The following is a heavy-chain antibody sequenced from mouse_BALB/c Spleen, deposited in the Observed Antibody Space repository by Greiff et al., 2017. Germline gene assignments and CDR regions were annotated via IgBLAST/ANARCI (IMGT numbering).Heavy chain of an antibody. CDR2: IYPGDGDT. Sequence: QVQLKQSGAELARPGASVKLSCKASGYTFTSYWMQWVKQRPGQGLEWIGAIYPGDGDTRYTQKFKGKATLTADKSSSTAYMQLSSLASEDSAVYYCARTTLYAMDYWGQGTSVTVSS. CDR1: GYTFTSYW. J-gene: IGHJ4*01. D-gene: IGHD2-1*01. V-gene: IGHV1-87*01. CDR3: ARTTLYAMDY.